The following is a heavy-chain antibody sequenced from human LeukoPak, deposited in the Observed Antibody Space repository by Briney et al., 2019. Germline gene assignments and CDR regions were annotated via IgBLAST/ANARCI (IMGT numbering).Heavy chain of an antibody. J-gene: IGHJ3*02. CDR3: ATGVDQQLLFAFDI. V-gene: IGHV1-69*13. Sequence: SVKVSCKASGYTFTSYAMNWVRQAPGQGLEWMGGIIPIFGTANYAQKFQGRVTITADESTSTAYMELSSVRSDDTAVYYCATGVDQQLLFAFDIWGQGTMVTVSS. D-gene: IGHD6-13*01. CDR2: IIPIFGTA. CDR1: GYTFTSYA.